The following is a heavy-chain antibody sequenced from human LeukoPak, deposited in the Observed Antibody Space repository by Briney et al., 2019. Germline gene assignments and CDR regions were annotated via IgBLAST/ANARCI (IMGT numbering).Heavy chain of an antibody. CDR2: IYYSGST. J-gene: IGHJ4*02. V-gene: IGHV4-39*01. CDR1: GGSISSSSYY. CDR3: ARALGGNSGY. D-gene: IGHD4-23*01. Sequence: PSETLSLTCTVSGGSISSSSYYWGWIRQPPGKGLEWIGGIYYSGSTYYNPSLKSRVTISVDTSKNQFSLKLSSVTAADTAVYYCARALGGNSGYWGQGTLVTVSS.